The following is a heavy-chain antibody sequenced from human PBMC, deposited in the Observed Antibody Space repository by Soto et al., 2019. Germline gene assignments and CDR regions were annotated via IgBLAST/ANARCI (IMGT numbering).Heavy chain of an antibody. V-gene: IGHV3-30*18. CDR1: GFTFSSYG. J-gene: IGHJ5*02. Sequence: QVQLVESGGGVVQPGRSLRLSCAASGFTFSSYGMHWVRQDPGKGLEWVAVISYDGSNKYYADSVKGRFTISRDNSKNTLYLQMNSLRAEDTAVYYCAKDRTGTGWFDPWGQGTLVTVSS. CDR3: AKDRTGTGWFDP. D-gene: IGHD1-1*01. CDR2: ISYDGSNK.